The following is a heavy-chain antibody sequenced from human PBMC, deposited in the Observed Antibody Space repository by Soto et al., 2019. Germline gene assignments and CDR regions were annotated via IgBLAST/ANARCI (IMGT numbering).Heavy chain of an antibody. CDR1: GYTLTELS. CDR2: FDPEDGET. Sequence: ASVKVSCKVSGYTLTELSMHWVRQAPGKGLEWMGGFDPEDGETIYAQKFQGRVTMTEDTSTDTAYMELSSLRSEDTAVYYCATSGDYVWGSYRYTGVWKSNWFDPWGKGTLVTVSS. CDR3: ATSGDYVWGSYRYTGVWKSNWFDP. D-gene: IGHD3-16*02. V-gene: IGHV1-24*01. J-gene: IGHJ5*02.